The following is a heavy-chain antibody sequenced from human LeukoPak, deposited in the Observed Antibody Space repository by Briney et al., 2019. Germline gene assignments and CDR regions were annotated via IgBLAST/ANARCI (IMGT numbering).Heavy chain of an antibody. Sequence: PGGFLRLSCVGSGFRFSDYYMSWIRQAPGKGLEWVSYISNDSVDKYYVDSVRGRFTISRDNAKKSMYLQMSGLRVEDTAVYYCARRDWVSGAVRAFDIWGQGTMVTVSS. D-gene: IGHD3-3*01. CDR1: GFRFSDYY. V-gene: IGHV3-11*04. J-gene: IGHJ3*02. CDR3: ARRDWVSGAVRAFDI. CDR2: ISNDSVDK.